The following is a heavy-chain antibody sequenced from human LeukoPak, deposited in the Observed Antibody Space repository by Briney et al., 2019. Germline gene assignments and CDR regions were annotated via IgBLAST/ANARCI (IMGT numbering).Heavy chain of an antibody. D-gene: IGHD6-19*01. CDR3: AKDAGQWMVRGDAFDI. Sequence: QPGGYLRLSCAASGFTFDDFAMHWVRQAPGQGLVWVSGISWNSGSIGYAYSVKGRFTISRDNAKNSLDLQMNSRRAEDTALYYCAKDAGQWMVRGDAFDIWGQGTMVTVSS. CDR1: GFTFDDFA. V-gene: IGHV3-9*01. J-gene: IGHJ3*02. CDR2: ISWNSGSI.